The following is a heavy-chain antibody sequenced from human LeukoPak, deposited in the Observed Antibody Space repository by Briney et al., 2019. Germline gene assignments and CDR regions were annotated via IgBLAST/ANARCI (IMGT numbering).Heavy chain of an antibody. Sequence: GGSLRLSCAASGFRFGVNDMTWVRQAPGKGLEWVSGISGSGDNTYYADSVKGRFTISRDNSKNTLYVQVNSLGTEDTAAYYCAKGSYYDSSGSFYFDYWGQGTLVTVSS. CDR3: AKGSYYDSSGSFYFDY. D-gene: IGHD3-22*01. CDR2: ISGSGDNT. J-gene: IGHJ4*02. V-gene: IGHV3-23*01. CDR1: GFRFGVND.